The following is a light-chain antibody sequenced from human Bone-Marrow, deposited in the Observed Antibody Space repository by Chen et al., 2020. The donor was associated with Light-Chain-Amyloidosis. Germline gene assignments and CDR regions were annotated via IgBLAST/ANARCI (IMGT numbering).Light chain of an antibody. CDR3: SSFTSSSSYV. CDR1: SGDVGTYNY. CDR2: AVR. Sequence: QSALTQPASVSGSPGQSITISCTGTSGDVGTYNYVSWYQQHPGNAPKVMIYAVRNRPSGVSNSFSGSKSGNTASMTISGHQAEAEADYYCSSFTSSSSYVFGPGTKVTVL. J-gene: IGLJ1*01. V-gene: IGLV2-14*01.